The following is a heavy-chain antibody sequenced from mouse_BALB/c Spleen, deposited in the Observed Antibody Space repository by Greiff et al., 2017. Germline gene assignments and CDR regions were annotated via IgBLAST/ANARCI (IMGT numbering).Heavy chain of an antibody. Sequence: LQESGPELVKPGASVKMSCKASGYTFTSYYIHWVKQRPGQGLEWIGWIYPGDGSTKYNEKFKGKTTLTADKSSSTAYMLLSSLTSEDSAIYFCARDYYGSSPDYWGQGTTLTVSS. D-gene: IGHD1-1*01. CDR2: IYPGDGST. CDR3: ARDYYGSSPDY. CDR1: GYTFTSYY. V-gene: IGHV1S56*01. J-gene: IGHJ2*01.